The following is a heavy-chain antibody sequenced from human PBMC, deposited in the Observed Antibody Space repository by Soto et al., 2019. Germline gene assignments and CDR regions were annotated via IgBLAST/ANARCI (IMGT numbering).Heavy chain of an antibody. CDR1: GFTFSSYW. Sequence: EVQLVESGEGLVQPGGSLRLSCAASGFTFSSYWMSWVRQAPGKGLEWVANIKQDGSEKYYVDSVKGRFTISRDNAKNSLYLQMTSLRAEDTAVYYCARDPNIVATMGSIYYYYGMDVWGQGTTVTVSS. V-gene: IGHV3-7*01. CDR2: IKQDGSEK. CDR3: ARDPNIVATMGSIYYYYGMDV. D-gene: IGHD5-12*01. J-gene: IGHJ6*02.